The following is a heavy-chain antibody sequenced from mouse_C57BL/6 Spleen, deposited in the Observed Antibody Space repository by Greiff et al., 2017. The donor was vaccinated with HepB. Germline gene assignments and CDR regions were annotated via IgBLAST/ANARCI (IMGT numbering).Heavy chain of an antibody. J-gene: IGHJ4*01. CDR3: ARGYYYGSFYAMDY. V-gene: IGHV3-3*01. D-gene: IGHD1-1*01. Sequence: EVKLMESGPRLVRPSQTLSLTCTVTGFSINSDCYWIWIRQFPGNKLEYIGYTFYSGITYYNPSLESRTYITRDTSKNQFSLKLSSVTTEDTATYYCARGYYYGSFYAMDYWGQGTSVTVSS. CDR1: GFSINSDCY. CDR2: TFYSGIT.